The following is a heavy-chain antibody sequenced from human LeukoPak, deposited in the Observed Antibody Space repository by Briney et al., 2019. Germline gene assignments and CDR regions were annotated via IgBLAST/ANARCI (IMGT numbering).Heavy chain of an antibody. CDR2: ISYDGSNK. D-gene: IGHD1-26*01. V-gene: IGHV3-30*19. J-gene: IGHJ4*02. Sequence: GGSLRLSCAASGFTFSSYGMHWVRQAPGKGLEWVAVISYDGSNKYYADSVKGRFTISRDNSKNTLYLQMNSLRAEDTAVYYCARDALKVAAHPPDYWGQGTLATVSS. CDR3: ARDALKVAAHPPDY. CDR1: GFTFSSYG.